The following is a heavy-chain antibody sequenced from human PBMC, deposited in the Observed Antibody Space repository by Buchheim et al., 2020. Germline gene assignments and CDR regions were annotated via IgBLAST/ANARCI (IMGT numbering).Heavy chain of an antibody. CDR2: MYSSGST. D-gene: IGHD4-17*01. CDR3: ARDLRNDYGNNWFDS. Sequence: QVQLQESGPGLVKPSQTLSLTCTVSGGSISSGSYYWSWIRQPAGKGLEWIGHMYSSGSTTYNSSLRSRVTISVDTSKNQFSLKLSSVTAADTAVYYCARDLRNDYGNNWFDSWGQGTL. V-gene: IGHV4-61*02. J-gene: IGHJ5*01. CDR1: GGSISSGSYY.